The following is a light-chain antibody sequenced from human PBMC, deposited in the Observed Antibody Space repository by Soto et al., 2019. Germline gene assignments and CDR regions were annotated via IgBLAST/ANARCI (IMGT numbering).Light chain of an antibody. CDR3: QHYNSYSIT. J-gene: IGKJ5*01. CDR2: KAS. CDR1: QSISSW. Sequence: DIQMTQSPSTLSASVGDRVTITCRASQSISSWLAWYQQKPGKAPKLLIYKASSLESGVPSRFSGSGSGTXXXLTIXSLQPDDFATYYCQHYNSYSITFGQGTRLEIK. V-gene: IGKV1-5*03.